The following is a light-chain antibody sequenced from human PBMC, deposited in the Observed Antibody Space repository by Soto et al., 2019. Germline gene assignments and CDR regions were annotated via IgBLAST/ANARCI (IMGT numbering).Light chain of an antibody. Sequence: DIQMTQSPSSLSASVGDRVTITCRASQSISNYLNWYQQKPGTAPKLLIYAASSMQSGFPSRFSGSGSERDFTLTISSLQPDDSATYYCQQSFGPLWTFGQGTKVEV. CDR1: QSISNY. CDR2: AAS. J-gene: IGKJ1*01. V-gene: IGKV1-39*01. CDR3: QQSFGPLWT.